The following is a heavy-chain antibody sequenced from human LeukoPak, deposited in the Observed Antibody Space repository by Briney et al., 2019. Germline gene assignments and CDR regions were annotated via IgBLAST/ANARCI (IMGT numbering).Heavy chain of an antibody. CDR2: IRYDGSDK. CDR3: ARVGGSGWPLDY. CDR1: GFTFRSYG. Sequence: PGGSLRLSCAASGFTFRSYGMHWVRQAPGKGLEWVAFIRYDGSDKYYADSVKGRFTISRGNSANTLSLQTNGLSTEDTAVYYRARVGGSGWPLDYWGQGTLVTVSS. V-gene: IGHV3-30*02. D-gene: IGHD6-19*01. J-gene: IGHJ4*02.